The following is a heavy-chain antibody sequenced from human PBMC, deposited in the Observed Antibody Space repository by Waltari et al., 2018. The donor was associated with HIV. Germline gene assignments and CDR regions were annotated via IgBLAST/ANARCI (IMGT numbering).Heavy chain of an antibody. CDR2: IYYGGST. CDR1: GGSSNSYS. D-gene: IGHD3-10*01. V-gene: IGHV4-39*01. CDR3: ARHDPGTYYYFDY. Sequence: QLQLQESGPGLVKPSETLSLTCSVSGGSSNSYSWGWIRQPPVKGLGWIGSIYYGGSTFYNSSLKSRLTISVDTSKNQFSLKLSSVTAADTAVYYWARHDPGTYYYFDYWGQGTLVTVSS. J-gene: IGHJ4*02.